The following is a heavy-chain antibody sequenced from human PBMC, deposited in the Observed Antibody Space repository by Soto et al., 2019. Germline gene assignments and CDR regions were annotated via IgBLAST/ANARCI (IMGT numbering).Heavy chain of an antibody. J-gene: IGHJ4*02. V-gene: IGHV1-8*01. Sequence: QVQLVQSGAEVKKPGASVRVSCKASGYTFTNNDISWVRQATGQGLEWMGWMNPNSGNTNYAQKFQGRVTMTRDTSISTAYMELRSLRSDGRAVYYCARGTSPYDYWGQGTLVTVSS. CDR3: ARGTSPYDY. CDR1: GYTFTNND. CDR2: MNPNSGNT.